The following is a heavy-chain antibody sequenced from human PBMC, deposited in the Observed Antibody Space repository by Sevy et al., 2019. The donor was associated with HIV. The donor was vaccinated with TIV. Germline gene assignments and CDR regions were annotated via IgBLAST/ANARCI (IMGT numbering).Heavy chain of an antibody. CDR2: INQDGSTK. D-gene: IGHD3-10*01. Sequence: GGSLRLSCAASGLTISSYWMLWVRQAPGKGLEWVANINQDGSTKYYLDSVKGRFTISKDNAKNSVVLQMNSLTAEDTGLYFCVRAMASADSFWGQGTLVTVSS. CDR3: VRAMASADSF. V-gene: IGHV3-7*01. J-gene: IGHJ4*02. CDR1: GLTISSYW.